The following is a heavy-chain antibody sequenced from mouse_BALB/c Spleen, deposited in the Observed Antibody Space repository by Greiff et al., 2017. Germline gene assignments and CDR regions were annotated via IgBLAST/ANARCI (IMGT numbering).Heavy chain of an antibody. Sequence: EVQVVESGGGLVKPGGSLKLSCAASGFTFSSYAMSWVRQSPEKRLEWVAEISSGGSYTYYPDTVTGRFTISRDNAKNTLYLEMSSLRSEDTAMYYCARERYDYAMDYWGQGTSVTVSS. CDR3: ARERYDYAMDY. CDR1: GFTFSSYA. CDR2: ISSGGSYT. D-gene: IGHD2-14*01. J-gene: IGHJ4*01. V-gene: IGHV5-9-4*01.